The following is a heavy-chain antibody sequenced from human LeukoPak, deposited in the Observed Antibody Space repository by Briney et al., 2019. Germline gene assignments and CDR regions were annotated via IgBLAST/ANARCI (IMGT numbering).Heavy chain of an antibody. CDR1: GFTFSSYW. V-gene: IGHV3-7*01. Sequence: PGGSLRLSCAASGFTFSSYWMSWVRQAPGKGLEWVANIKQDGSEKYYVDSVKGRFTISRDNAKNSLYLQMNSLRVEDTAVYYCARGSRWGSYYYYYMDVWGKGITVTISS. J-gene: IGHJ6*03. CDR3: ARGSRWGSYYYYYMDV. CDR2: IKQDGSEK. D-gene: IGHD5-24*01.